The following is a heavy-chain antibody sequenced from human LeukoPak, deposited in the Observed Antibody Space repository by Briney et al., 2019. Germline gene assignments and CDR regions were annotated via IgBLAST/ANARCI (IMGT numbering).Heavy chain of an antibody. CDR1: GFTFSNAW. V-gene: IGHV3-15*01. Sequence: NPGGSLRLSCAASGFTFSNAWMSWVRQAPGEGLEWVGRIKDKTDGGPTDYAAPVKGRFTISRDDSKNTLYLQMNSLKTEDTAVYYCTTDSSSWSRYYYYGMDVWGQGTTVTVSS. CDR3: TTDSSSWSRYYYYGMDV. CDR2: IKDKTDGGPT. J-gene: IGHJ6*02. D-gene: IGHD6-13*01.